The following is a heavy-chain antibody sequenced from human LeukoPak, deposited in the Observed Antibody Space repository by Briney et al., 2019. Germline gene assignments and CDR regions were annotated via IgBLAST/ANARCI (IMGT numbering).Heavy chain of an antibody. CDR1: GFSFTSYD. J-gene: IGHJ4*02. V-gene: IGHV3-48*03. CDR3: TREGTWDDFDY. D-gene: IGHD1-1*01. CDR2: ISGGGDII. Sequence: GGSLRLSCAASGFSFTSYDMNWVRQPPGKGLEWVSFISGGGDIIYYADSVKGRFTISRDNAKNSLSLQMKSLRAEDTALYYCTREGTWDDFDYWGQGTRVTVSS.